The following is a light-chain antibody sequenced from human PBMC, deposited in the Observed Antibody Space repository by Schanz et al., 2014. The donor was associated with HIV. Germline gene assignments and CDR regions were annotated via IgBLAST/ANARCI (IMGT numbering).Light chain of an antibody. V-gene: IGKV3-20*01. Sequence: EIVLTQSPATLSLSPGEGVTLSCRASQSVSSSYLAWYQQKPGQAPRLLIYGASSRATGIPDRFSGSGYGTDFTLTISRLEPEDFAVYYCQQYGSSPRYTFGQGTKLEIK. J-gene: IGKJ2*01. CDR1: QSVSSSY. CDR3: QQYGSSPRYT. CDR2: GAS.